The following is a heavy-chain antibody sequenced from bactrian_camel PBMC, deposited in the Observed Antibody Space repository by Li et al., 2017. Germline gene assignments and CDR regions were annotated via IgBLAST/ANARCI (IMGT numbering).Heavy chain of an antibody. Sequence: HVQLVESGGDSVQSGGSLRLSCVTSGIRGYMRTHCMGWFRQVPGKEREGIAALDSDGHTRYKESVMGRFTISKDNAKNTLYLQMNNLKPEDTAMYYCAAGRRQVVAGTGTAYCSRKDYDFNYWGQGTQVTVS. CDR3: AAGRRQVVAGTGTAYCSRKDYDFNY. D-gene: IGHD1*01. J-gene: IGHJ4*01. CDR1: GIRGYMRTHC. V-gene: IGHV3S53*01. CDR2: LDSDGHT.